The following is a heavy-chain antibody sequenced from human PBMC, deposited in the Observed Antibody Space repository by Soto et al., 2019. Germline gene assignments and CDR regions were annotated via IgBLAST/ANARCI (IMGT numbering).Heavy chain of an antibody. V-gene: IGHV3-11*01. Sequence: GGSLRLSCAASGFTFSDYYMSWIRQAPGKGLEWVSYISSSGSTIYYADSVKGRFTISRDNAKNSLYLQMNSLRAEDTAVYYCARDRSSTASPYYYMDVWGKGTTVTVSS. D-gene: IGHD4-17*01. CDR3: ARDRSSTASPYYYMDV. CDR2: ISSSGSTI. CDR1: GFTFSDYY. J-gene: IGHJ6*03.